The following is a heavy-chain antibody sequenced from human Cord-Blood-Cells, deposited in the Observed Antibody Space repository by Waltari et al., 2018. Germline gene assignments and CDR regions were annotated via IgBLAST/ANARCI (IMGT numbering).Heavy chain of an antibody. CDR2: ISGYKGNT. CDR3: ARAREAGDSAFDI. D-gene: IGHD7-27*01. V-gene: IGHV1-18*04. J-gene: IGHJ3*02. CDR1: GYTFTSYG. Sequence: QVQLVQSGAEVKKPGASVKVSCKASGYTFTSYGISWVRQAPGQGLEWMGWISGYKGNTNYAQKLQGRVTVTTDTSTSTAYMELRGLRSDDTAVYYCARAREAGDSAFDIWGQGTMVTVSS.